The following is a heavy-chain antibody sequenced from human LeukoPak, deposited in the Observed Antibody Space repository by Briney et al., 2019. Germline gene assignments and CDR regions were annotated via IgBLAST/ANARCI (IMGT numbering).Heavy chain of an antibody. D-gene: IGHD2-21*01. CDR3: AIGSLAYED. J-gene: IGHJ4*02. V-gene: IGHV3-33*01. Sequence: GGSLRLSCAASGFTFSSYGMHWVRQAPGKGLEWVAVIWYDGSNKYYADSVKGRFTISRDNSKNTLYLQMNSLRAEDTAVYYCAIGSLAYEDWGQGTLVTDSS. CDR2: IWYDGSNK. CDR1: GFTFSSYG.